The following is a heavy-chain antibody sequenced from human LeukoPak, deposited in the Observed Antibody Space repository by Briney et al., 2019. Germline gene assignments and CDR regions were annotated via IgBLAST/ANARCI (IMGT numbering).Heavy chain of an antibody. CDR3: ARRYFDWLLESWAFDI. J-gene: IGHJ3*02. D-gene: IGHD3-9*01. CDR1: GGSFSGYY. CDR2: IYYSGST. V-gene: IGHV4-59*01. Sequence: SETLSLTCAVYGGSFSGYYWSWIRQPPGKGLEWIGYIYYSGSTNYNPSLKSRVTISVDTSKNRFSLKLSSVTAADTAVYYCARRYFDWLLESWAFDIWGQGTMVTVSS.